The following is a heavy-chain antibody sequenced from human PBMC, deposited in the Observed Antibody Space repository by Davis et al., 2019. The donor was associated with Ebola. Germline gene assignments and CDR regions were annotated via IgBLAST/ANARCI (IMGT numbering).Heavy chain of an antibody. CDR1: GGSFSGYY. D-gene: IGHD2-15*01. V-gene: IGHV4-34*01. Sequence: GSLRLSCAVHGGSFSGYYWSWIRQPPGKGLEWIGEINHSGSTNYNPSLKSRVTISVDTSKNQFSLKLSSVTAADTAVYYCARPRYCSGGSCYYLYDYWGQGTLVTVSS. CDR2: INHSGST. J-gene: IGHJ4*02. CDR3: ARPRYCSGGSCYYLYDY.